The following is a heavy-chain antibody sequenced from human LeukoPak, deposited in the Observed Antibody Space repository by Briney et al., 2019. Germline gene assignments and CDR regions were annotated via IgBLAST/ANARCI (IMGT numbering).Heavy chain of an antibody. J-gene: IGHJ3*02. CDR3: SRDPNGDYVGAFDN. D-gene: IGHD4-17*01. V-gene: IGHV3-23*01. Sequence: GGSLRLSCVASGFTFSNYAMTWVRPAPGKGLEWVSSISGTGGVRHHADAVKGRFTISRDNSRNTLYLEMNSLRADDTALYYCSRDPNGDYVGAFDNWGQGTMVTVSS. CDR1: GFTFSNYA. CDR2: ISGTGGVR.